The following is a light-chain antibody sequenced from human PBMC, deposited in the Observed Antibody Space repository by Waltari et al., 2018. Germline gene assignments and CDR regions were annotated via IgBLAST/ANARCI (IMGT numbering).Light chain of an antibody. Sequence: QTVVTQEPSLSVSTGGTVTLTCALSSGSLCTPSYATWYQQTPGQAPRTLVYKANARSSGVPDRFSGSILGNTAALTITGAQADDESDYYCALYMGSGIWVFGGGTRLTVL. CDR3: ALYMGSGIWV. CDR1: SGSLCTPSY. V-gene: IGLV8-61*01. J-gene: IGLJ3*02. CDR2: KAN.